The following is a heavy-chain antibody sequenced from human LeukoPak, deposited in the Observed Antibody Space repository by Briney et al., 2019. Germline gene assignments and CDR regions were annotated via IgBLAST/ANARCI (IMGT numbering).Heavy chain of an antibody. CDR2: IQHDGSNK. CDR1: GFTFSSYG. Sequence: GGSLRLSCAASGFTFSSYGMHWVRQAPGKGLEWVAFIQHDGSNKYYADSVKGRLTISRDNSRNTMFLQMNSLRAEDTAVYYCARDLDSSTWYRGFDYWGQGTLVTVSS. D-gene: IGHD6-13*01. CDR3: ARDLDSSTWYRGFDY. V-gene: IGHV3-30*02. J-gene: IGHJ4*02.